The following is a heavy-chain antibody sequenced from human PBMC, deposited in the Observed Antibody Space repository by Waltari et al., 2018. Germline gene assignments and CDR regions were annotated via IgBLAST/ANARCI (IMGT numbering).Heavy chain of an antibody. D-gene: IGHD4-17*01. CDR1: GGSISSYY. J-gene: IGHJ4*02. CDR2: IYYSGRT. CDR3: ASLGYVDYGIDY. Sequence: QVQLQESGPGLVKPSETLSLTCTVSGGSISSYYWTWIRQPPGKGLEWIAYIYYSGRTKYHPSLKSRRTISVDTSKKEVSLKMRSVTAADTAVYYCASLGYVDYGIDYWGQGTQVTVSS. V-gene: IGHV4-59*01.